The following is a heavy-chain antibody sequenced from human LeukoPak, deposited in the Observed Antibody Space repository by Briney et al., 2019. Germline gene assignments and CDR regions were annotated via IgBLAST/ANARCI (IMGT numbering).Heavy chain of an antibody. CDR3: ARDVGRLVVVPAATIPRHNWFDP. J-gene: IGHJ5*02. CDR2: ISAYNGNT. D-gene: IGHD2-2*01. CDR1: GYTFTSYG. V-gene: IGHV1-18*01. Sequence: ASVKVSCKASGYTFTSYGISWVRQAPGQGLEWMGWISAYNGNTNYAQKLQGRVTMTTDTSTSTAYMELRSLRSDDTAVYYCARDVGRLVVVPAATIPRHNWFDPWGQGTLVTVSS.